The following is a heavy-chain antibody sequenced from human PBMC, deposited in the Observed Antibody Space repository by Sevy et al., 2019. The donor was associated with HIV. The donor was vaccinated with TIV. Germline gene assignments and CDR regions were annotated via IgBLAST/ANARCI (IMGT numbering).Heavy chain of an antibody. CDR2: VYYTGST. Sequence: SETLSLTCTVSGGSIGHYYWSWIRQPPGKGLEWIAYVYYTGSTNYNPSLKGRVTIALDTPKNQLSLNLSSLTAADTDVYYCVRQGGLVDYGMDVWGQGTTVTVSS. CDR1: GGSIGHYY. CDR3: VRQGGLVDYGMDV. J-gene: IGHJ6*02. D-gene: IGHD1-26*01. V-gene: IGHV4-59*01.